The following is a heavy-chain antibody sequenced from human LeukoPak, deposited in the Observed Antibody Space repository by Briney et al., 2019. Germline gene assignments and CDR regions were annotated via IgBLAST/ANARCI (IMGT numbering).Heavy chain of an antibody. CDR3: ARTLGYCSSTSCLGRFDP. D-gene: IGHD2-2*01. CDR1: GYTFTNYY. CDR2: INPNSGGT. V-gene: IGHV1-2*02. J-gene: IGHJ5*02. Sequence: GASVKVSCKTSGYTFTNYYIHWVRQAPGQGLEWMGWINPNSGGTNYAQKFQGRVTMTRDTSISTAYMELSRLRSDDTAVYYCARTLGYCSSTSCLGRFDPWGQGTLVTVSS.